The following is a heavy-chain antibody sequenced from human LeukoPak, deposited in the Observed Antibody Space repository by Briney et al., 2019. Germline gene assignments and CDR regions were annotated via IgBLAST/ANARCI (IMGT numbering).Heavy chain of an antibody. J-gene: IGHJ5*02. CDR2: IYYSGST. CDR1: GGSISSYY. Sequence: KPSETLSLTCTVSGGSISSYYWSWIRQPPGKGLKWIGYIYYSGSTNYNPSLKSRVTISVDKSKNQFSLKLSSVTAADTAVYYCARYYYDSSGYFGDWFDPWGQGTLVTVSS. CDR3: ARYYYDSSGYFGDWFDP. V-gene: IGHV4-59*08. D-gene: IGHD3-22*01.